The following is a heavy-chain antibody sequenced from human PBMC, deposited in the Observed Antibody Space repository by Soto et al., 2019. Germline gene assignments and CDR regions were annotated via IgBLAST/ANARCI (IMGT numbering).Heavy chain of an antibody. J-gene: IGHJ5*02. CDR2: INAGNGNT. D-gene: IGHD2-15*01. V-gene: IGHV1-3*01. CDR3: ARDPAVVAAYNWFDP. CDR1: EYTFTSYA. Sequence: QVQLVQSGAEVKKPGASVKVSCKASEYTFTSYAMHWVRQAPGQRLEWMGWINAGNGNTKYSQKFQGRVTITRDTSASTAYMELSSLRSEDTAVYYCARDPAVVAAYNWFDPWGQGTLVTVSS.